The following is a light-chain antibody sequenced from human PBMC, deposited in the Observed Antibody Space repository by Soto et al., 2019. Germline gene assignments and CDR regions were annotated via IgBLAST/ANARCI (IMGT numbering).Light chain of an antibody. CDR3: QHYNNWPFT. V-gene: IGKV3-15*01. J-gene: IGKJ2*01. Sequence: EIVMTQSPATLSVSPGERATLSCRASQSVSSILAWYQQKPGQAPTLLIYGASARATGIPARFSGSGSGTEFTLTISSLQSEDFAVYYCQHYNNWPFTFGQGTKLEI. CDR1: QSVSSI. CDR2: GAS.